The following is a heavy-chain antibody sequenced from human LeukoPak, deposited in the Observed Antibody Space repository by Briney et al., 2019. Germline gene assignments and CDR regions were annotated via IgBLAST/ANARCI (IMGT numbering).Heavy chain of an antibody. CDR2: ISSDGNNK. J-gene: IGHJ4*02. Sequence: GGSLRLSCAASGFTFSSYAMSWVRQAPGKGLDWVAVISSDGNNKYYADSVKGRFTISRDNSKNTLFLQMNSLRVEDTAVYYCARDFDQGGAAYYFGYWGQGTLVTVSS. D-gene: IGHD3-9*01. CDR3: ARDFDQGGAAYYFGY. V-gene: IGHV3-30-3*01. CDR1: GFTFSSYA.